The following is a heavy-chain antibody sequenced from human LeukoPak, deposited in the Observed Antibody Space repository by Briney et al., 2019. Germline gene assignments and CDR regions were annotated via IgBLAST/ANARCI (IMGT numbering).Heavy chain of an antibody. D-gene: IGHD4-17*01. Sequence: GGSLRLSCAASGFTFSNYWLTWVRQAPGQGLEWVANIKQDGSEKHYVDSVKGRFTISRDNAKNSLYLQMNSLRAEDTALYYCAKGTRKDGDYVGGSMDVWGKGTTVTVSS. CDR1: GFTFSNYW. CDR2: IKQDGSEK. CDR3: AKGTRKDGDYVGGSMDV. J-gene: IGHJ6*03. V-gene: IGHV3-7*03.